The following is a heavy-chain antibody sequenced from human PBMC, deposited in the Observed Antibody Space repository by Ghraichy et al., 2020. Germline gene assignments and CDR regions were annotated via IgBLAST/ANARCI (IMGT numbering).Heavy chain of an antibody. D-gene: IGHD5-18*01. CDR1: GGSISSYY. Sequence: SQTLSLTCTVSGGSISSYYWSWIRQPPGKGLEWVGYISYSGSTNYNPSLKSRVTISVDTSRNQFSLKLSSVTAADTAVYYCASLTLGGTAMVIDCWGQGTLVTVSS. CDR2: ISYSGST. CDR3: ASLTLGGTAMVIDC. V-gene: IGHV4-59*01. J-gene: IGHJ4*02.